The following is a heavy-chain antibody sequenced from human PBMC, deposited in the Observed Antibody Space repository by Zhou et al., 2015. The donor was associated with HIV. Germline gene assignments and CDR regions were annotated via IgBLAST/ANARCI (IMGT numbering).Heavy chain of an antibody. D-gene: IGHD6-19*01. CDR2: IIPMFNRA. V-gene: IGHV1-69*15. CDR3: AREYSSGWYGY. Sequence: SSYSISWVRQAPGQGLEWMGRIIPMFNRANYVQKFQGRVTISADESTNTAYMELSSLRSEDTAVYYCAREYSSGWYGYWGQGTLVTVSS. CDR1: SSYS. J-gene: IGHJ4*02.